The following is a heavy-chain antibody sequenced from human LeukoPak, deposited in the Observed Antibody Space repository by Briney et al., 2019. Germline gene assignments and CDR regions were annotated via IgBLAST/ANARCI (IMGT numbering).Heavy chain of an antibody. CDR3: ARSSLTTSTTVTPQGGKTWFDP. D-gene: IGHD4-17*01. Sequence: SETLSLTCAVYGGSFSGYYWSWIRQPPGKGLEWIGEINHSGSTNYNPSLKSRVTISVDTSKNQFSLKLSSVTAADTAVYYCARSSLTTSTTVTPQGGKTWFDPWGQGTLVTVSS. CDR2: INHSGST. V-gene: IGHV4-34*01. J-gene: IGHJ5*02. CDR1: GGSFSGYY.